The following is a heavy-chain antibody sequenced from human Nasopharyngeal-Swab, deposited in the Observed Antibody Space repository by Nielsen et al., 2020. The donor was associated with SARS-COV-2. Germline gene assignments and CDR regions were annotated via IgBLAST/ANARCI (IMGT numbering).Heavy chain of an antibody. V-gene: IGHV1-2*06. D-gene: IGHD6-19*01. J-gene: IGHJ6*02. CDR3: ARDPTSVAGTGDYYYGMDV. CDR1: GYTFTGYY. CDR2: INPNSGGT. Sequence: ASVKVSCKASGYTFTGYYMHWVRQAPGQGLDWMGRINPNSGGTNYAQKFQGRVTMTRDTSISTAYVELSRLRSDDTAVYYCARDPTSVAGTGDYYYGMDVWGQGTTVTVSS.